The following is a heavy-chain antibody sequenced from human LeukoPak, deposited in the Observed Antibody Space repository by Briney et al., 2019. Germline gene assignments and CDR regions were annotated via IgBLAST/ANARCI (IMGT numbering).Heavy chain of an antibody. CDR1: GGSFSGYY. CDR2: INHSGST. CDR3: ASTLGTVVASPDAFDI. V-gene: IGHV4-34*01. D-gene: IGHD2-15*01. J-gene: IGHJ3*02. Sequence: SETLSLTCAVYGGSFSGYYWSWIRQPPGKGLEWIGEINHSGSTNYNPSLKSRVTISVDTSKNQFSLKLSSVTAADTAVYCCASTLGTVVASPDAFDIWGQGTMVTVSS.